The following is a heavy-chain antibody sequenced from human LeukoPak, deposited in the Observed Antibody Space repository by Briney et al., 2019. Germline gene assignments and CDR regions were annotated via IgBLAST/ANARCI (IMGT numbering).Heavy chain of an antibody. Sequence: SETLSLTCTVSGDSISSYYWSWVRQPPGKGLEWLGYIYTSGRTNYNPSLKSRVTISVDTSKNQFSLKLSSVTAADTAVYYCARRGDYSSSWSYYFDYWGQGTLVTVSS. J-gene: IGHJ4*02. CDR2: IYTSGRT. D-gene: IGHD6-13*01. CDR1: GDSISSYY. V-gene: IGHV4-4*09. CDR3: ARRGDYSSSWSYYFDY.